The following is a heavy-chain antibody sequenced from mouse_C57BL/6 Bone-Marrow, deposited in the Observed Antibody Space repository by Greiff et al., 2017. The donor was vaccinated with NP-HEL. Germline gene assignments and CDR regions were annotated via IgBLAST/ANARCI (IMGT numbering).Heavy chain of an antibody. J-gene: IGHJ1*03. CDR2: INPSSGYT. Sequence: VQLQQSGAELARPGASVKMSCKASGYTFTSYTMHWVKQRPGQGLEWIGYINPSSGYTKYNQKFKDKATLTADKSSSTAYMQQTSLTSQDTAVYYYARSGFTTGVATDWYFDVWGTGTTVTVSS. V-gene: IGHV1-4*01. CDR1: GYTFTSYT. D-gene: IGHD1-1*01. CDR3: ARSGFTTGVATDWYFDV.